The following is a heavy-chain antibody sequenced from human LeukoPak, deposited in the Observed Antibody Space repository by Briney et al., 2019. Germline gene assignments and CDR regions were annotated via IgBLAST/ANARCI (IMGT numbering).Heavy chain of an antibody. CDR2: ISAYNGNT. V-gene: IGHV1-18*04. Sequence: ASVKGSCKTSGYTFTSYGISWVRQAPGQGLECMGWISAYNGNTNYAQKLQGRVTMTTDTSTSTAYMELRSLRSDDTAVYYCARDDRQYSSGRGWFDPWGQGTLVTVSS. D-gene: IGHD6-19*01. J-gene: IGHJ5*02. CDR1: GYTFTSYG. CDR3: ARDDRQYSSGRGWFDP.